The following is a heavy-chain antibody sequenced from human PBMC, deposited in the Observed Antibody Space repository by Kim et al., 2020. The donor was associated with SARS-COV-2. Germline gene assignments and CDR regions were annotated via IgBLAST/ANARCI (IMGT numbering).Heavy chain of an antibody. Sequence: GGSLRLSCAASGFTFSSYAMSWVRQAPGKGLEWVSAISGSGGSTYYADSVKGRFTISRDNSKNTLYLQMNSLRAEDTAVYYCAARGYSGYEGDYWGQGTLVTVSS. CDR1: GFTFSSYA. J-gene: IGHJ4*02. CDR3: AARGYSGYEGDY. V-gene: IGHV3-23*01. D-gene: IGHD5-12*01. CDR2: ISGSGGST.